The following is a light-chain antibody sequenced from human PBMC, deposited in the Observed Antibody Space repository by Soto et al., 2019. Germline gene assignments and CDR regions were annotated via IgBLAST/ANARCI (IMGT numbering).Light chain of an antibody. V-gene: IGKV3-15*01. CDR3: QQGHNWPLT. CDR1: QSISTA. CDR2: SAS. Sequence: MPQSPATLSVSPGERATLSCRASQSISTALAWYQQTPGQPPRLLIYSASTRATGVPARFTGSGSGSECTLTISGMQSEDFAVYYCQQGHNWPLTFGQGTRLEI. J-gene: IGKJ2*01.